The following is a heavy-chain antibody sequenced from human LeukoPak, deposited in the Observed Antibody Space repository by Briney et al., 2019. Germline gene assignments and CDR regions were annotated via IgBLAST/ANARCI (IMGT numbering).Heavy chain of an antibody. CDR3: AKDPKGSLGPRDY. J-gene: IGHJ4*02. Sequence: GGSLRLSCTASGFTFSSYAMSWVRQAPGKGLEWVSAISGSGGSTYYADSVKGRFTISRDNSKNTLYLQMNSLRAEDTAVYYCAKDPKGSLGPRDYWGQGTLVTVSS. D-gene: IGHD7-27*01. V-gene: IGHV3-23*01. CDR1: GFTFSSYA. CDR2: ISGSGGST.